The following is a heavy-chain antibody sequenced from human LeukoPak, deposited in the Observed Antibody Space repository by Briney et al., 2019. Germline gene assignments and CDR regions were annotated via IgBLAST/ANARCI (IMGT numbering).Heavy chain of an antibody. CDR3: ARDSADSGWLDY. J-gene: IGHJ4*02. Sequence: GGSLRLSCAASGFTFSSYEMNWVRQAPGKGLERVSYISSSGSPIYYADSVKGRFTISRDNVKNSLHPQMNNLRAEDTAVYYCARDSADSGWLDYWGQGTLVTVSS. CDR1: GFTFSSYE. V-gene: IGHV3-48*03. D-gene: IGHD6-19*01. CDR2: ISSSGSPI.